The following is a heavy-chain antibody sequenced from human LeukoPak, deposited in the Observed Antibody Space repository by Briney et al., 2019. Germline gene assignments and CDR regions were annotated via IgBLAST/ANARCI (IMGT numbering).Heavy chain of an antibody. CDR2: ISSSSSYI. V-gene: IGHV3-21*01. CDR3: ARVGVNTLAPEDLGYFDY. D-gene: IGHD3-16*01. CDR1: GFTFSSYS. J-gene: IGHJ4*02. Sequence: GGSLRLSCAASGFTFSSYSMNWVRQAPGKGLEWVSSISSSSSYIHYADSVKGRFTISRDNAKNSLYLQMNSLRAEDTAVYYCARVGVNTLAPEDLGYFDYWGQGTLVTVSS.